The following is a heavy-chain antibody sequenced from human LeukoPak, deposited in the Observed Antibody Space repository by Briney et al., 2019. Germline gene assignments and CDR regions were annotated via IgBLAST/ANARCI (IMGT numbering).Heavy chain of an antibody. CDR1: GGSISSYH. Sequence: SETLSLTCTVSGGSISSYHWTWIRQPAGKGLEWIGHIYTTGSTNYNPSLKSRVTISVDKSKNRFSLKLSPVTAADTAVYYCARNADSSNWYSDSWGQGTLVTVSS. CDR3: ARNADSSNWYSDS. J-gene: IGHJ4*02. D-gene: IGHD6-13*01. CDR2: IYTTGST. V-gene: IGHV4-4*07.